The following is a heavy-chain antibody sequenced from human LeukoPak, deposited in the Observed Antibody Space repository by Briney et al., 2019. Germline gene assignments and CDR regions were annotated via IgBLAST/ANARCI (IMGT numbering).Heavy chain of an antibody. Sequence: GGSLRLSCAASGFTFSSYSMNWVRQAPGKGLEWVANIKQDGSEKYYVDSVKGRFTISRDNAKNSLYLQMNSLRAEDTAVYYCARWSLLTGYYDYWGQGTLVTVSS. CDR2: IKQDGSEK. J-gene: IGHJ4*02. V-gene: IGHV3-7*01. CDR3: ARWSLLTGYYDY. D-gene: IGHD3-9*01. CDR1: GFTFSSYS.